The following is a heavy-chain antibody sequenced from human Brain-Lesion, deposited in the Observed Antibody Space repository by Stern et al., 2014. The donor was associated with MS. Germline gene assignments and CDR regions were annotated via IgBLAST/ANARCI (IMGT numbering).Heavy chain of an antibody. CDR3: ARVYNTIYGIVTQRGSGMDV. CDR2: IKEDGTEK. D-gene: IGHD3-3*01. Sequence: EVQLVESGGGLVQPGGSLTISCTAAGFTFGNYWMTWVRQAPGKGLEGVANIKEDGTEKSYVDSVKGRFTISRDNARNSLYLQMNSLRVEDTALYYCARVYNTIYGIVTQRGSGMDVWGQGTTVIVSS. CDR1: GFTFGNYW. V-gene: IGHV3-7*01. J-gene: IGHJ6*02.